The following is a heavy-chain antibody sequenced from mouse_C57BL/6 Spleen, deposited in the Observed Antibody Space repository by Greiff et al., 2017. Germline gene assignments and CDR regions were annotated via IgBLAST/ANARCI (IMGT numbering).Heavy chain of an antibody. V-gene: IGHV1-55*01. D-gene: IGHD2-5*01. Sequence: QVQLQQPGAELVKPGASVKMSCKASGYPFTSYWLTWGKQRPGQGLEWIGDIYPGSGSTNYNEKFKSKATLTVDTSSSTAYMQLSSLTSEDSAVYYCAREGAIVTTVYFDYWGQGTTLTVSS. J-gene: IGHJ2*01. CDR3: AREGAIVTTVYFDY. CDR2: IYPGSGST. CDR1: GYPFTSYW.